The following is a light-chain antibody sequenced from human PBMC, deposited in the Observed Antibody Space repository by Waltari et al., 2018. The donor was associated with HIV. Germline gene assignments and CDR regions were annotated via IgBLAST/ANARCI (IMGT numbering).Light chain of an antibody. J-gene: IGLJ3*02. Sequence: QSALTQPASVSGSRGQSITMSCTGTSSDIGAYNHVSWFQQRPGKAPKLIIYDVTERPSGVSKLCSGSKSGITASLTISGLQADDEGDYYCSSYTASNTLWVVGGGTKLTVL. CDR3: SSYTASNTLWV. V-gene: IGLV2-14*03. CDR1: SSDIGAYNH. CDR2: DVT.